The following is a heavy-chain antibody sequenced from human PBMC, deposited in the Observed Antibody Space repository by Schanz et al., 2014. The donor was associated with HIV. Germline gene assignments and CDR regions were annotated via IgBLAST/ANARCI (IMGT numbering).Heavy chain of an antibody. D-gene: IGHD3-10*01. CDR3: AREGLLWSRGLGCFDY. V-gene: IGHV3-23*04. CDR2: ISGSGDNS. Sequence: VQLVESGGGVVQPGRSLRLSCAASGFTFNSYGMHWVRQAPGKGLEWVSAISGSGDNSWYGDSVKGRFTISRDNSKNTLYLQMNSLRAEDTAVYYCAREGLLWSRGLGCFDYWGQGILVTVSS. J-gene: IGHJ4*02. CDR1: GFTFNSYG.